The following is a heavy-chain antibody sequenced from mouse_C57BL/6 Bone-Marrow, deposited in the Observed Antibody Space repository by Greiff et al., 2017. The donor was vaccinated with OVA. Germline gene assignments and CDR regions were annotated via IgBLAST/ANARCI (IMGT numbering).Heavy chain of an antibody. CDR3: RTVIAPGFAY. D-gene: IGHD1-1*01. CDR2: IYPRSGNT. V-gene: IGHV1-81*01. CDR1: GYTFTSYG. J-gene: IGHJ2*01. Sequence: QVQLKESGAELARPGASVKLSCTASGYTFTSYGISWVKQRTGQGLEWIGEIYPRSGNTYYNEKFKGKATLTADKSSSTAYMELRSLTSEDSAVYLCRTVIAPGFAYWGQGTTVTVSA.